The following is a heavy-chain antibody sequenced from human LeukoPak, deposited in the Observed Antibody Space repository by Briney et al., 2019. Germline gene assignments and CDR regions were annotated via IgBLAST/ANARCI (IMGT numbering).Heavy chain of an antibody. Sequence: SETLSLTCTLSGGSITSDSDYWGWIRQPPGKGLEWIGSVYYSGSTFHNPSLRSRVTLSVDTSKNQFSLRLRSVTAADTAVYYCAREDGYNMDGAFDIWGQGTMVSVSS. J-gene: IGHJ3*02. D-gene: IGHD5-24*01. CDR2: VYYSGST. CDR1: GGSITSDSDY. CDR3: AREDGYNMDGAFDI. V-gene: IGHV4-39*01.